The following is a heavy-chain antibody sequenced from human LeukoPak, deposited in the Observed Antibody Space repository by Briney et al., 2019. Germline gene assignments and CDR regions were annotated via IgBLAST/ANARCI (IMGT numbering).Heavy chain of an antibody. D-gene: IGHD3-10*01. V-gene: IGHV4-59*01. CDR3: ARGRGHYYYHGMDV. CDR1: GGSLSSYY. Sequence: SETLSLTCSVSGGSLSSYYWSWIRQPPGKGLEWIGYIYYSGNTNYNPSLKSRVTISVDTSKNQFSLKLSSVTAADTAVYYCARGRGHYYYHGMDVWGQGTTVTVSS. CDR2: IYYSGNT. J-gene: IGHJ6*02.